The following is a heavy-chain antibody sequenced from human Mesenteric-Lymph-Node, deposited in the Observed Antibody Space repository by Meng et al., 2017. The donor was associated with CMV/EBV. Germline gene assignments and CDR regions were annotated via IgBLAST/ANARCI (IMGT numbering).Heavy chain of an antibody. J-gene: IGHJ2*01. Sequence: GESLKISCAASGFTFTSYATSWVRQAPGKGLDWVSAIGGSGDSTYYADSVKGRFTISRDNSKNTLYLQMNSLRAEDTAVYYCAKDWGSGWYKGNYWYFDLWGRGTLVTVSS. V-gene: IGHV3-23*01. CDR2: IGGSGDST. D-gene: IGHD6-19*01. CDR3: AKDWGSGWYKGNYWYFDL. CDR1: GFTFTSYA.